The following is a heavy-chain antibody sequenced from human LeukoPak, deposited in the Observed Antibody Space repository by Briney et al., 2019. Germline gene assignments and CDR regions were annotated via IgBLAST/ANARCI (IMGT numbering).Heavy chain of an antibody. CDR3: ARRGPFYWYFDL. Sequence: SETLSLTCAVYGGSFSDSYWSWIRQPPGKELEWIGYIYTSGSTNYNPSLKSRVTISVDTSKNQFSLKLSSVTAADTAVYYCARRGPFYWYFDLWGRGTLVTVSS. V-gene: IGHV4-4*09. CDR2: IYTSGST. J-gene: IGHJ2*01. CDR1: GGSFSDSY.